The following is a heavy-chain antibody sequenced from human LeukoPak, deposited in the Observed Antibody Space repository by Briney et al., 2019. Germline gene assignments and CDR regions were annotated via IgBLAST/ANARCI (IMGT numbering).Heavy chain of an antibody. CDR3: ATYCSSTSCYSPYYYYGMDV. J-gene: IGHJ6*02. V-gene: IGHV1-18*01. CDR1: GYTFTSYG. Sequence: GASVTVSCKASGYTFTSYGISWVRQAPGQGLEWMGWISAYNGNTNYAQKLQGRVTMTTDTCTSTAFMELRSLRSDDTAGYYCATYCSSTSCYSPYYYYGMDVWGQGTTVTVSS. D-gene: IGHD2-2*01. CDR2: ISAYNGNT.